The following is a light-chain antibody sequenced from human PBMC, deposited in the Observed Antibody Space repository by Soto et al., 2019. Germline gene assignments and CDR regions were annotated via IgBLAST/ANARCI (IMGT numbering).Light chain of an antibody. Sequence: DIQMTQSPYSLSASVGDRITINCRASQDIRSSLVWFQLKPGKAPKSLIYAASRLLSGVPSKFSASGSGTDSTLTISSLQPEDFATYYCQQYKDYPLTFGGGNRVEIK. CDR1: QDIRSS. J-gene: IGKJ4*01. CDR3: QQYKDYPLT. CDR2: AAS. V-gene: IGKV1-16*02.